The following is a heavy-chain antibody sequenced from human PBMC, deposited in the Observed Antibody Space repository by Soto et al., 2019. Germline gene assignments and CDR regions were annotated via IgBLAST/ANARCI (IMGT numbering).Heavy chain of an antibody. V-gene: IGHV4-4*02. Sequence: VQLQESGPGLVKPSGNLSLTCTVSGGSISSSNWWGCVRQPPGKGLEWIGEIYHSGIINYTPSLKTRVTMSVDRSRNQFSLKLRSVTAADTAVYYCARSIVRGDYYVDAFDMWGQGTMVTVSS. J-gene: IGHJ3*02. D-gene: IGHD4-17*01. CDR1: GGSISSSNW. CDR2: IYHSGII. CDR3: ARSIVRGDYYVDAFDM.